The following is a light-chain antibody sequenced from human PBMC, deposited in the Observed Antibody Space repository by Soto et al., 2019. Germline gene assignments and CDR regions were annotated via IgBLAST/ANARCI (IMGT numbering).Light chain of an antibody. CDR1: QSISNW. J-gene: IGKJ1*01. CDR2: HAS. Sequence: DIQMTQSPSTLPASVVDRVTITCLASQSISNWLAWYQQKPGTAPKVLIYHASNLQSGVPSRFSGSGSGTEFTLTISSLQSEDFAVYYCQQYNNWPPWTFGQGTKVDI. CDR3: QQYNNWPPWT. V-gene: IGKV1-5*01.